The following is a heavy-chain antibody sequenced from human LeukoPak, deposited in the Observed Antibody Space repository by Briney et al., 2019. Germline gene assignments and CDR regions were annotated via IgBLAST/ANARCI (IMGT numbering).Heavy chain of an antibody. CDR2: IYHSGST. Sequence: SETLSFTCTVSGYSISSGYYWGWIRQPPGKGLEWIGSIYHSGSTYYNPSLKSRVTISVDTSKNQFSLKLSSVTAADTAVYYCARAHSGSFDDAFDIWGQGTMVTVSS. V-gene: IGHV4-38-2*02. D-gene: IGHD1-26*01. CDR3: ARAHSGSFDDAFDI. CDR1: GYSISSGYY. J-gene: IGHJ3*02.